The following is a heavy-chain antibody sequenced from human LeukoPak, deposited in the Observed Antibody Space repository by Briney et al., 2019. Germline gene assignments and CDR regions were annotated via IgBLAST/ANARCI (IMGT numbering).Heavy chain of an antibody. V-gene: IGHV3-30*09. D-gene: IGHD3-16*01. Sequence: PGGSLRLSCAASGFTFDKHAMHWVRQAPGKGLEWLAAISSDGIYQYCADSVKGRFAISRDNSRLTVSLQMNSLKPADTAVYYCAQNPTNHDYINAGGGGFDPWGQGTLVTVSS. CDR1: GFTFDKHA. CDR3: AQNPTNHDYINAGGGGFDP. CDR2: ISSDGIYQ. J-gene: IGHJ5*02.